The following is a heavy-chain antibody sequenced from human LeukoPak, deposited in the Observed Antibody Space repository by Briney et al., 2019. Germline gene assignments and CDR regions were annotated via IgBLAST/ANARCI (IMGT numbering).Heavy chain of an antibody. D-gene: IGHD4-17*01. Sequence: SETLSLTCTVSRAXISIYYWSWIRQPPGKGLEWIGYIYYSGSTNYNPSLKGRVTMSVDTSKNQFSLRLSSVTAADTAVYYCARGSDFGDYWGQGTLVTVSS. V-gene: IGHV4-59*01. CDR3: ARGSDFGDY. CDR1: RAXISIYY. J-gene: IGHJ4*02. CDR2: IYYSGST.